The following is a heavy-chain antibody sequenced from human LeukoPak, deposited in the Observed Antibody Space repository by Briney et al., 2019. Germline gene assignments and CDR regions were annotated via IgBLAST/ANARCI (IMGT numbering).Heavy chain of an antibody. CDR1: GGSISSGSYY. V-gene: IGHV4-61*02. CDR3: AREPYSSGWYADY. J-gene: IGHJ4*02. Sequence: PSETLSLTCTVSGGSISSGSYYWSWIRQPAGKGLEWIGRIYTSGSTNYNPSLKSQVTISVDTSKNQFSLKLSSVTAADTAVYYCAREPYSSGWYADYWGQGTLVTVSS. D-gene: IGHD6-19*01. CDR2: IYTSGST.